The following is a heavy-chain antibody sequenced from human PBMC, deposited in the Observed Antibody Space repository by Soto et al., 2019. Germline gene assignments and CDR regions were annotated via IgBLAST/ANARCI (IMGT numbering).Heavy chain of an antibody. CDR3: ARDAWELRVYYYYYGMDV. CDR2: IIPIFGTA. V-gene: IGHV1-69*01. D-gene: IGHD1-26*01. J-gene: IGHJ6*02. CDR1: GGTFSSYA. Sequence: QVQLVQSGAEVKKPGSSVKVSCKASGGTFSSYAISWVRQAPGQGLEWMGGIIPIFGTANYAQKFQGRVTITADESTSTAYMELSSLRSDDTAVYYCARDAWELRVYYYYYGMDVWGQGTTVTVSS.